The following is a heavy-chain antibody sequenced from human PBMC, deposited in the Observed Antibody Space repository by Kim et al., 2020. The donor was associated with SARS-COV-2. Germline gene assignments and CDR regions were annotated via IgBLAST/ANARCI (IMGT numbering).Heavy chain of an antibody. D-gene: IGHD4-4*01. J-gene: IGHJ4*02. CDR3: AKDSQDYSKGEH. V-gene: IGHV3-23*01. Sequence: YADSVKGPFTISRDNSKNTLYRQMNSRRAEDTAVYYCAKDSQDYSKGEHWGQGTLVTVSS.